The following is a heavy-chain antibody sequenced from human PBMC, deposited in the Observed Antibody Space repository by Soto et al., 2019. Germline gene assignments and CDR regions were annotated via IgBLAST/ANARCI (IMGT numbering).Heavy chain of an antibody. V-gene: IGHV3-23*01. Sequence: GGSLRLSCAASGFTFSSYAVSWVRQAPGKGPEWISSISGSGSTIYYADSVKGRFTISRDNSKNTLYLQMSSLRAEDTAVYYCAKARYYDSTGDLYYFDYWGQGTLVTVSS. D-gene: IGHD3-22*01. J-gene: IGHJ4*02. CDR2: ISGSGSTI. CDR1: GFTFSSYA. CDR3: AKARYYDSTGDLYYFDY.